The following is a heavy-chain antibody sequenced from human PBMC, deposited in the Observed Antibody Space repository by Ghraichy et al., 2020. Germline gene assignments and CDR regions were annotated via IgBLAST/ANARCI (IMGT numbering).Heavy chain of an antibody. Sequence: GGSLRLSCVGSGFTFSSYSMNWVRQSPGRGLEWVSYITSKSSFKSYADSVKGRFTVSRDNAQNSLYLQMNRLRDEDTAVYYCARGYPVVRFFYYGVIDVCGQGTPVTVA. CDR2: ITSKSSFK. CDR3: ARGYPVVRFFYYGVIDV. D-gene: IGHD4-23*01. J-gene: IGHJ6*02. CDR1: GFTFSSYS. V-gene: IGHV3-48*02.